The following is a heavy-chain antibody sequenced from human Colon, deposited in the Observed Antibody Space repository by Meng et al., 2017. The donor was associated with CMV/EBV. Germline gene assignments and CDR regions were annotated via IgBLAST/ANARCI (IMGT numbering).Heavy chain of an antibody. Sequence: GESLKISCAASGFIFEDYAMHWVRQVPGKGLEWVSLIDWDGGNTYYADAVKGRFTISRDNSKDSLYLQMNSLRVEDTALYYYAKDLTAYYHTTGGADFSGMDVWGLGTTVTVSS. V-gene: IGHV3-43D*03. D-gene: IGHD3-9*01. CDR2: IDWDGGNT. CDR1: GFIFEDYA. J-gene: IGHJ6*02. CDR3: AKDLTAYYHTTGGADFSGMDV.